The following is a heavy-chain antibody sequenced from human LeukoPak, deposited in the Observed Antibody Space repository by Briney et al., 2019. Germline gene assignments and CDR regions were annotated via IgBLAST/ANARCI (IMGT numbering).Heavy chain of an antibody. V-gene: IGHV1-2*02. CDR3: ARDRYGDGFAHFDY. D-gene: IGHD5-24*01. CDR2: ITPSDGA. Sequence: ASVKVSCKSSGYTFTAYALHWVRQAPGQGLEWMGWITPSDGANYAQKFQGRVTMTRDTSMSTAYMDLNRLTSDDTAVYFCARDRYGDGFAHFDYWGQGTLVTVSS. CDR1: GYTFTAYA. J-gene: IGHJ4*02.